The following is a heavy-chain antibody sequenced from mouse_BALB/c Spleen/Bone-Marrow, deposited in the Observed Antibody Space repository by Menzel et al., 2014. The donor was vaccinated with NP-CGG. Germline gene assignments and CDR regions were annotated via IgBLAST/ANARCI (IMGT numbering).Heavy chain of an antibody. CDR2: IYTNDGRT. Sequence: EVQVEESGGGLVKVGESLKLSCAASGFTFSTYYMSWVRQTPEKRLELVAAIYTNDGRTYYPDTVKGRFAISRDNAKNTLYLQMNSLKSEDTALYYCARRAFYALDYWGQGTSVTVSS. V-gene: IGHV5-6-2*01. CDR1: GFTFSTYY. J-gene: IGHJ4*01. CDR3: ARRAFYALDY.